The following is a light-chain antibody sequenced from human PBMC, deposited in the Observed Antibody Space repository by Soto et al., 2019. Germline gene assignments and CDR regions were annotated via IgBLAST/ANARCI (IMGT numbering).Light chain of an antibody. CDR3: QSYDNSLSGLV. J-gene: IGLJ3*02. CDR1: SSNIGAGYD. V-gene: IGLV1-40*01. CDR2: GNR. Sequence: QSVLTRPPSVSGAPGQRVTISCTGTSSNIGAGYDVHWYQQLPGTAPKLLMYGNRNRPSGVPDRFSGSRSDTSASLAIAGLQAEDEADYYCQSYDNSLSGLVFGGGTKLTVL.